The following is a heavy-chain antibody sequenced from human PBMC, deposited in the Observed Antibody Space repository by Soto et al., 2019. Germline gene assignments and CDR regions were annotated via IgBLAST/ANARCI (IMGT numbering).Heavy chain of an antibody. D-gene: IGHD1-26*01. Sequence: QVQLVQSGAEVKKPGSSVKVSCKASGGTLSSYAISWVRQAPGQGLEWMGGILPIFGTANYAQKFQGRVTITADESTSTAYMELSSLRSEDTAVYYWARNRVRGGSSSMGWNYLDYWGQGTLVTVSS. J-gene: IGHJ4*02. CDR3: ARNRVRGGSSSMGWNYLDY. V-gene: IGHV1-69*01. CDR1: GGTLSSYA. CDR2: ILPIFGTA.